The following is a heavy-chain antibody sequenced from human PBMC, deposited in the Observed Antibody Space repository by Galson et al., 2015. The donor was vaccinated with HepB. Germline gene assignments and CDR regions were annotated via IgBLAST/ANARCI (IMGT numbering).Heavy chain of an antibody. CDR3: ARVRPPIIAAAAPFDY. J-gene: IGHJ4*02. CDR2: INPNSGGT. Sequence: SVKVSCKASGYTFTGYYMHWVRQAPGQGLEWMGRINPNSGGTNYAQKFQGRVTMTRDTSISTAYMELSRLRSDDTAVYYCARVRPPIIAAAAPFDYWGQGTLVTVSS. CDR1: GYTFTGYY. V-gene: IGHV1-2*06. D-gene: IGHD6-13*01.